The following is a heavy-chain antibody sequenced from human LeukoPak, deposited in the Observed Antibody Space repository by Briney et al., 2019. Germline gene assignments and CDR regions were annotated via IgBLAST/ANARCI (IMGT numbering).Heavy chain of an antibody. V-gene: IGHV3-33*06. Sequence: GGPLRLSCAASGFTFSSYGMHWVRQAPGKGLEWVAVIWYDGSNKYYADSVKGRFTISRDNSKNTLYLQISSLRAEDTAVYYCAKVDPGYRSSWSPFHYWGQGTLVTVSS. CDR2: IWYDGSNK. CDR3: AKVDPGYRSSWSPFHY. J-gene: IGHJ4*02. CDR1: GFTFSSYG. D-gene: IGHD6-13*01.